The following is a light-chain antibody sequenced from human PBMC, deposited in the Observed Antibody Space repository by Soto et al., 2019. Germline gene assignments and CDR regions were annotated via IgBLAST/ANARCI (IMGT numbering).Light chain of an antibody. CDR3: QQHLSHPYT. Sequence: DIQMTQFPSTLSASVGDRVTITCRASQTTNTWLAWYQQKPGTAPKLLIYAASSLGGGVPSGFSDRGSGTEFTPTIRSLKMPVRGTDYCQQHLSHPYTSGNGTQVQIK. CDR2: AAS. J-gene: IGKJ2*01. CDR1: QTTNTW. V-gene: IGKV1-5*01.